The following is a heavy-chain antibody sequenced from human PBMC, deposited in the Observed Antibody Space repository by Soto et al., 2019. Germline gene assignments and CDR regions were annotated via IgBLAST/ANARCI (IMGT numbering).Heavy chain of an antibody. CDR2: IWYDGSNT. J-gene: IGHJ4*02. Sequence: LRLSCAASGFIFSSFGMHWVRQAPGKGLEWVAHIWYDGSNTYYADSVKGRFTVSRDNPKNTLYLQMNNLRAEDTAVYHCVRDLLGSGGLFDYWGQGAPVTVSS. D-gene: IGHD7-27*01. CDR1: GFIFSSFG. V-gene: IGHV3-33*01. CDR3: VRDLLGSGGLFDY.